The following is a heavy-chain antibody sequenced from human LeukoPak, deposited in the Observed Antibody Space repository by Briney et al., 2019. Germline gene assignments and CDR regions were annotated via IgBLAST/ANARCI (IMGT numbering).Heavy chain of an antibody. Sequence: PSETLSLTCTVSGGSISSYYWSWIRQPPGKGLEWIGYIYYSGSTNYNPSLKSRVTISVDTSKNQFSLKLSSVTAADTAVYYCARYSAIAARYFDYWGQGTLVTVSS. D-gene: IGHD6-6*01. J-gene: IGHJ4*02. V-gene: IGHV4-59*08. CDR1: GGSISSYY. CDR3: ARYSAIAARYFDY. CDR2: IYYSGST.